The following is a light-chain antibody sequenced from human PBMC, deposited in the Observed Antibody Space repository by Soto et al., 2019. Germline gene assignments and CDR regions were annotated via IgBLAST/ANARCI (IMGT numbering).Light chain of an antibody. J-gene: IGKJ4*01. CDR3: QQSDSTPLT. Sequence: DIQMTQSPSSLSASVGDTVTITCLASQSISSYLNWYQQKPGKAPNLLIYTSSNLQSGVPSRFSGSGSGTEFTLTISSLQPEDFATYYCQQSDSTPLTFGGGTKVDIK. V-gene: IGKV1-39*01. CDR1: QSISSY. CDR2: TSS.